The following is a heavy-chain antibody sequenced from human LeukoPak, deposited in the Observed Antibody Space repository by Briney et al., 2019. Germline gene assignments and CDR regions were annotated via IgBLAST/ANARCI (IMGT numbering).Heavy chain of an antibody. CDR3: ATIDSGYGVYFDY. Sequence: GSLRLSCAASGFTVSSNYMSWVRQAPGKGLEWVSVIYSGGSTYYADSVKGRFTISRDNSKNTLYLQMNSLRAEDTAVYYCATIDSGYGVYFDYWGQGTLVTVSS. CDR2: IYSGGST. V-gene: IGHV3-66*01. CDR1: GFTVSSNY. D-gene: IGHD3-10*01. J-gene: IGHJ4*02.